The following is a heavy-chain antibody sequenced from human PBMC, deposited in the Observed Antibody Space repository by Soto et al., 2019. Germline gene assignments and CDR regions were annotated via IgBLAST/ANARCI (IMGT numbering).Heavy chain of an antibody. Sequence: QVQFVQSGAEVKKPGASVKLSCKTSGYTYTEYAIHWVRQAPGQGLEWMGWINVGNGNAKYSQRFEGRVTMTRDTSASTDYMEVGSLASEDTAVYYCTSSSERCYWGQGTLVTVSS. CDR1: GYTYTEYA. CDR2: INVGNGNA. J-gene: IGHJ4*02. V-gene: IGHV1-3*01. CDR3: TSSSERCY.